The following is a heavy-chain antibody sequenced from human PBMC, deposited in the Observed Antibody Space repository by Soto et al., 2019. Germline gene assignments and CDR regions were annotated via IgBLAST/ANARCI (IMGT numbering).Heavy chain of an antibody. CDR3: ARHHYYDNSDRTVNFDC. CDR1: GDSISGSTYY. Sequence: PSETLSLTCSVSGDSISGSTYYWGWIRQAPGKGLEWIGSISSGGSTYYNPSLKSRVTPSVDTPKNHFSLRLSSVTAADTAMYYCARHHYYDNSDRTVNFDCWGPGTLVTVSS. V-gene: IGHV4-39*01. D-gene: IGHD3-22*01. CDR2: ISSGGST. J-gene: IGHJ4*02.